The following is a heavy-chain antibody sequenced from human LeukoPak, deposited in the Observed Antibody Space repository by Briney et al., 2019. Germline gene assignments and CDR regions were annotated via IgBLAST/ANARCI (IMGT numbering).Heavy chain of an antibody. Sequence: PGGSLRLSCAAFEFSVGSNYMTWVRQAPGKGLEWVSLIYSGGSTYYADSVKGRFTISRDNSKYTLYLQMNSLRAEDTAVYYCAKDQTTEFVYFDYWGQGALVTVSS. V-gene: IGHV3-66*01. CDR2: IYSGGST. CDR3: AKDQTTEFVYFDY. CDR1: EFSVGSNY. J-gene: IGHJ4*02. D-gene: IGHD4-17*01.